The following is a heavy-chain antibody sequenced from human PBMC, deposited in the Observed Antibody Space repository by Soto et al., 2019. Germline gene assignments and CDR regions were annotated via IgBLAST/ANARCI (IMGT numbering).Heavy chain of an antibody. CDR3: ARVSMTTVSWGFDP. CDR2: IYNSGTT. D-gene: IGHD4-4*01. Sequence: PSETLSLTCAVSGDSITSNHWNWIRQPPGRGLEWIGYIYNSGTTKYNPTLKSRVIISVDTSKNQLSLKLSSVTAAATAVYYCARVSMTTVSWGFDPWGQGTLVTVSS. J-gene: IGHJ5*02. V-gene: IGHV4-59*01. CDR1: GDSITSNH.